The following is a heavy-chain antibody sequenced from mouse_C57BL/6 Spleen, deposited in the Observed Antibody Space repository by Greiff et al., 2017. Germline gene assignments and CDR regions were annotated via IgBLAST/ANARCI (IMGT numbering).Heavy chain of an antibody. V-gene: IGHV1-84*01. CDR2: IYPGSGNT. CDR3: ARSSDGDYGSPWFAY. CDR1: GYTFTDYY. Sequence: VQGVESGPELVKPGASVKISCKASGYTFTDYYINWVKQRPGQGLEWIGWIYPGSGNTKYNEKFKGKATLTVDTSSSTAYMQLSSLTSEDSAVYFCARSSDGDYGSPWFAYWGQGTLVTVSA. J-gene: IGHJ3*01. D-gene: IGHD1-1*01.